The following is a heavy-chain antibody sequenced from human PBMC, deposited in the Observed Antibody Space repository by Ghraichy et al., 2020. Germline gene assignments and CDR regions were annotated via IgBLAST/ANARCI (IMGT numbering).Heavy chain of an antibody. CDR1: GYSITSAYY. J-gene: IGHJ3*02. CDR2: IYHSGST. Sequence: SETLSLTCTVSGYSITSAYYWGWIRQPPGKGLEWIGNIYHSGSTFYNPSLNDRVTISLDMIRNEFSLRLTSATAADTAVYYCARVGAYDFGAWDAFDIWGLGTMVTVSS. V-gene: IGHV4-38-2*02. D-gene: IGHD4-17*01. CDR3: ARVGAYDFGAWDAFDI.